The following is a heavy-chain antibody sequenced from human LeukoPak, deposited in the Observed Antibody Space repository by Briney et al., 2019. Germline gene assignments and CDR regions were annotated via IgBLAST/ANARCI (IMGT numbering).Heavy chain of an antibody. CDR1: GGSISSGSYY. CDR2: IYYSGST. V-gene: IGHV4-39*07. Sequence: PSETLSLTCTVSGGSISSGSYYWGWIRQPPGKGLEWIGSIYYSGSTYYNPSLKSRVTISVDTSKNQFSLKLSSVTAADTAVYYCAREWQQLVRGDYFDYWGQGTLVTVSS. D-gene: IGHD6-13*01. J-gene: IGHJ4*02. CDR3: AREWQQLVRGDYFDY.